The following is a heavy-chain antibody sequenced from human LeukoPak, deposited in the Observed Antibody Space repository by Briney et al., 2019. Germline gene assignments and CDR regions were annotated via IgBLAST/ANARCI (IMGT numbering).Heavy chain of an antibody. CDR1: GFTFSSYG. D-gene: IGHD1-1*01. Sequence: PGGCLRLSCAASGFTFSSYGMHWVRQAPGKGLEWVAFILYDRSNKYYADSVKGRFTISRDNSKNTLYLQMKSLRAEDTAVYYSARDRGLLEPDAFDIWGQGTMVTVSS. J-gene: IGHJ3*02. CDR3: ARDRGLLEPDAFDI. V-gene: IGHV3-30*02. CDR2: ILYDRSNK.